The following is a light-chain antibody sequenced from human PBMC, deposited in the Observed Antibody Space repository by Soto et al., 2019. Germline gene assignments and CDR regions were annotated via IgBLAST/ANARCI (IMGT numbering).Light chain of an antibody. Sequence: DIVMTQSPDSLAVSLGARATINCRASQSVRTYLAWYQVKPGQAPRLLIYDASRRAPGVPARFSGSGSGTDFTLTISTLEPEDFALYYCQQRNTWPPITFGQGTRLGL. CDR1: QSVRTY. CDR2: DAS. V-gene: IGKV3-11*01. J-gene: IGKJ5*01. CDR3: QQRNTWPPIT.